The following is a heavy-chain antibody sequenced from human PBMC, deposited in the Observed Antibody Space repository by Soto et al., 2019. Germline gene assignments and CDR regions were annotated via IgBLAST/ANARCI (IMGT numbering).Heavy chain of an antibody. Sequence: PGGSLRLSCAASGFTFSDYYMSWIRQAPGKGLEWVSYISSSGSTIYYADSVKGRFTISRDNAKNSLYLQMNSLRAEDTAVYYCASGSPAASDAFDIWGQGTMVTVSS. CDR1: GFTFSDYY. V-gene: IGHV3-11*01. J-gene: IGHJ3*02. D-gene: IGHD1-26*01. CDR3: ASGSPAASDAFDI. CDR2: ISSSGSTI.